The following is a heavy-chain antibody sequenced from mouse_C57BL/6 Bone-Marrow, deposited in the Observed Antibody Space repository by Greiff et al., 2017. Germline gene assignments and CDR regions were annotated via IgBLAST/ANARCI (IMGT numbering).Heavy chain of an antibody. D-gene: IGHD6-2*01. Sequence: EVQVVESGGDLVKPGGSLKLSCAASGFTFSSYGMSWVRQTPDKRLEWVATISSGGSYTYYPDSVKGRFTISRDNAKNALYLKMSSLESEDTAMYYCARPSPFAYWGQGTLVNVSA. CDR2: ISSGGSYT. CDR3: ARPSPFAY. CDR1: GFTFSSYG. V-gene: IGHV5-6*01. J-gene: IGHJ3*01.